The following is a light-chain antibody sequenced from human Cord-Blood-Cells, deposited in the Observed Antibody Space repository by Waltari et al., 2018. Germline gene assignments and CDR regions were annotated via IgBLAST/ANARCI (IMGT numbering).Light chain of an antibody. CDR3: AAWDDSLSGV. CDR1: SPNIGSNY. Sequence: QSVRTQPPSASGTPGQRVTILCSGSSPNIGSNYVSWYQQLPGTAPKLLIYRNNQRPSGVPDRFSGSKSGTSASLAISGLRSEDEADYYCAAWDDSLSGVFGGGTKLTVL. CDR2: RNN. V-gene: IGLV1-47*01. J-gene: IGLJ2*01.